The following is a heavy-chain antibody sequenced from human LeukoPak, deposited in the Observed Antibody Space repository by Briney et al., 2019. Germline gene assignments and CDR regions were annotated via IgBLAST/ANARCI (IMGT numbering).Heavy chain of an antibody. Sequence: ASVRVSCKASGYTFTSYYMHWVRQAPGQGLEWMGIINPSGGSTSYAQKFQGRVTITADESTSTAYMELSSLRSEDTAVYYCARAPELSLFDYWGQGTQVTVSS. CDR3: ARAPELSLFDY. D-gene: IGHD3-16*02. CDR1: GYTFTSYY. J-gene: IGHJ4*02. V-gene: IGHV1-46*01. CDR2: INPSGGST.